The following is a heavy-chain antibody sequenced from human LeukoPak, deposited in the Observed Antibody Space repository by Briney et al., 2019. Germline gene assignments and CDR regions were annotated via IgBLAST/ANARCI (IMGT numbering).Heavy chain of an antibody. Sequence: EASVTVSFKASGYSFSVHGITWVRQAPGQGLEWMGWISAYNGNTKYAQNLQGRVTMTTDISTSTAYMELRSLRSDDTAVYYCARPGADCGSAGCYTYPYYGLDVWGQGTTVTVSS. CDR2: ISAYNGNT. D-gene: IGHD2-2*02. CDR3: ARPGADCGSAGCYTYPYYGLDV. J-gene: IGHJ6*02. CDR1: GYSFSVHG. V-gene: IGHV1-18*01.